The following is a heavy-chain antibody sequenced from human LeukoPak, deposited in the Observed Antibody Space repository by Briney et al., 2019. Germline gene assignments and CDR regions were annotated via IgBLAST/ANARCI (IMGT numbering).Heavy chain of an antibody. D-gene: IGHD1-7*01. J-gene: IGHJ4*02. CDR2: INPSGGST. V-gene: IGHV1-46*01. CDR3: ARVETITGTSYY. CDR1: GYTFTSYN. Sequence: ASVKVSCKASGYTFTSYNMHWVRQAPGQGLEWMGIINPSGGSTSYAQKFQGRVTMTRDTSTSTVYMELSSLRSEDTAVYYCARVETITGTSYYWGQETLVTVSS.